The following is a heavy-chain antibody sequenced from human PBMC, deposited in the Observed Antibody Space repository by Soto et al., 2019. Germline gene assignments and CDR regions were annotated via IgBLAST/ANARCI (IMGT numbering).Heavy chain of an antibody. D-gene: IGHD1-1*01. CDR3: ARSRYNDF. CDR2: ISSSSSSI. V-gene: IGHV3-48*01. J-gene: IGHJ4*02. Sequence: GGSLRLSCAASGFTFSTYSMNWVRQAPGKGLEWVSYISSSSSSISYTDSVKGRFTISRDNAKKSMYLQMNSLGAEDTAVYYCARSRYNDFWGQGTLVTVSS. CDR1: GFTFSTYS.